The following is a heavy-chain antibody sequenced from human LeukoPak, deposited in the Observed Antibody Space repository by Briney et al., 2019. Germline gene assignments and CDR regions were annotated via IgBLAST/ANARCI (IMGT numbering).Heavy chain of an antibody. CDR1: GGSISSGSYY. CDR3: ARGSYDFWSGYYTAVDY. V-gene: IGHV4-61*02. CDR2: IYTSGST. J-gene: IGHJ4*02. Sequence: SQTLSLTCTVSGGSISSGSYYWSWIRQPAGKGLEWIGRIYTSGSTNYNPSLKSRVTISVDTSKNQFSLKLSSVTAADTAVYYCARGSYDFWSGYYTAVDYWGQGTLVTVSS. D-gene: IGHD3-3*01.